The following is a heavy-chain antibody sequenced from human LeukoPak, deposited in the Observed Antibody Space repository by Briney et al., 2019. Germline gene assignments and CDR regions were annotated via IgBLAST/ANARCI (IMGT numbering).Heavy chain of an antibody. D-gene: IGHD4-23*01. Sequence: PGGSLRLSCAASGFTFSSYAMHWVRQAPGKGLEWVAVISYDGSNKYYADSVKGRFTISRDNAKNSLYLQMNSLRAEDTAVYYCASGGNSGYWGQGTLVTVSS. CDR1: GFTFSSYA. CDR3: ASGGNSGY. CDR2: ISYDGSNK. V-gene: IGHV3-30-3*01. J-gene: IGHJ4*02.